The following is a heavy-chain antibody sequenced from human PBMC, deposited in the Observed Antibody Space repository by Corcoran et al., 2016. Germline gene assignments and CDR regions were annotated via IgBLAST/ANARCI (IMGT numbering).Heavy chain of an antibody. D-gene: IGHD3-9*01. J-gene: IGHJ6*02. CDR1: GYTFTSYD. V-gene: IGHV1-8*01. CDR2: MNPNSGNT. Sequence: QVQLVQSGAEVKKPGASVKVSCKASGYTFTSYDINWVRQATGQGLEWMGWMNPNSGNTGYAQKFQGRVTMTRNTSISTAYMELSSLRSEDTAVYYCARWKLRSFESPGYYYYYGMDVWGQGTTATVSS. CDR3: ARWKLRSFESPGYYYYYGMDV.